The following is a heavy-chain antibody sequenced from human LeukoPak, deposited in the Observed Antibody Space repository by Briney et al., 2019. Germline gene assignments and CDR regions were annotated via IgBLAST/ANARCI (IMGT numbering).Heavy chain of an antibody. J-gene: IGHJ4*02. V-gene: IGHV3-23*01. CDR1: GFTFSSYA. D-gene: IGHD2-15*01. CDR3: AKDYLCSGGSCYYYPVY. Sequence: GGSLRLSCAASGFTFSSYAMSWVRQAPGKGLEWVSAISGSGGSTYYADSVKGRFTISRDNSKNTLYLQMNSLRAEDTAVYYCAKDYLCSGGSCYYYPVYWGQGTLVTVSS. CDR2: ISGSGGST.